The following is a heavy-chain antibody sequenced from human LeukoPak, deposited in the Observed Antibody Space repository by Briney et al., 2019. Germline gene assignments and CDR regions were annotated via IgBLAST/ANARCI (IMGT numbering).Heavy chain of an antibody. D-gene: IGHD3-3*01. V-gene: IGHV1-46*01. J-gene: IGHJ4*02. CDR1: GGTFSSYA. CDR2: INPSGGST. Sequence: ASVKVSCKASGGTFSSYAISWVRQAPGQGLEWMGIINPSGGSTSYAQKFQGRVTITTDTSTSTAYMELRSLRSDDTAVYYCARDGRDRNPYYDFWSGYYPFDYWGQGTLVTVSS. CDR3: ARDGRDRNPYYDFWSGYYPFDY.